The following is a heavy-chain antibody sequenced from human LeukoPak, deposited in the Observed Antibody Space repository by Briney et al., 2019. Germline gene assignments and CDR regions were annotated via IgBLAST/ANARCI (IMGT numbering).Heavy chain of an antibody. V-gene: IGHV1-18*01. CDR2: VSAFDGNT. Sequence: GASVKVSCRASGYTFTSYGFTWVRQAPGQGPEWMGWVSAFDGNTNSAQKFRGRVTMTTDTSSSTAYMELRSLTSDDTAVYYCARDGYGSGKGFFDYWGQGTLVTVSS. CDR1: GYTFTSYG. J-gene: IGHJ4*02. D-gene: IGHD3-10*01. CDR3: ARDGYGSGKGFFDY.